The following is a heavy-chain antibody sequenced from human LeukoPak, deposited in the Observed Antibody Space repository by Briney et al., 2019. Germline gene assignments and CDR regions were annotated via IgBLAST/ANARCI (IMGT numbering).Heavy chain of an antibody. V-gene: IGHV4-4*07. D-gene: IGHD1-26*01. J-gene: IGHJ5*02. CDR1: GGSISSYY. CDR2: IYISGST. CDR3: ARNGIVGATDWFDP. Sequence: SETLSLTCTVSGGSISSYYWSWIRQPAGKGLEWIGRIYISGSTNYNPSLKSRVTMSVDTSKNQFSLKLSSVTAADTAVYYCARNGIVGATDWFDPWGQGTLVTVSS.